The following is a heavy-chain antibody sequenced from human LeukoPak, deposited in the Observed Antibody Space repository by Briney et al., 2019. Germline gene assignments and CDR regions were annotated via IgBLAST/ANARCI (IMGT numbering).Heavy chain of an antibody. J-gene: IGHJ4*02. CDR1: GYTFTSYG. CDR2: ISAYNGNT. CDR3: ARVSYLIQGCSGGSCYDN. V-gene: IGHV1-18*01. D-gene: IGHD2-15*01. Sequence: ASVKVSCKASGYTFTSYGISWVRQAPGQGLEWMGWISAYNGNTNYAQKLQGRVTMTTDTSTSTAYMELSSLRSEDTAVYYCARVSYLIQGCSGGSCYDNWGQGTLVTVSS.